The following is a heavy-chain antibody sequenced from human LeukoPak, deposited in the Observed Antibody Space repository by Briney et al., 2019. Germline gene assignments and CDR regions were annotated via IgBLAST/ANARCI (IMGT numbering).Heavy chain of an antibody. D-gene: IGHD3-10*01. J-gene: IGHJ4*02. CDR1: GGSISSGDYY. CDR2: IYYSGGT. Sequence: SQTLSLTCTVSGGSISSGDYYWSWIRQPPGKGLEWIGYIYYSGGTYYNPSLKSRVTISVDTSKNQFSLKLSSVTAADTAVYYCASTNYGSEGGWYFDYWGQGTLVTVSS. CDR3: ASTNYGSEGGWYFDY. V-gene: IGHV4-30-4*01.